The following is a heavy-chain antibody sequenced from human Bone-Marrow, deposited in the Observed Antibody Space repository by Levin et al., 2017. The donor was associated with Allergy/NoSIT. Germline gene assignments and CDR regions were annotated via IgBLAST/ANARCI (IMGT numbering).Heavy chain of an antibody. CDR3: ARDNPEYFFDP. J-gene: IGHJ5*02. Sequence: PGGSLRLSCAVSGFTFSDYGMHWVRQAPGKGLEWVASITKNGSKKYYLDSVKGRSTLSRDSAKNTVSLQMNSLTADDTAVYLCARDNPEYFFDPWRQGPLVIVSS. D-gene: IGHD2/OR15-2a*01. CDR2: ITKNGSKK. CDR1: GFTFSDYG. V-gene: IGHV3-30*03.